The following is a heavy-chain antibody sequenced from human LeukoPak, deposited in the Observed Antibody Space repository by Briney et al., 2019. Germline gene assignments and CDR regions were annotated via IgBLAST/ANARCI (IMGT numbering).Heavy chain of an antibody. CDR3: ARANPRKYCSGGSCSKVYYYYYGMDV. CDR2: INHSGST. D-gene: IGHD2-15*01. V-gene: IGHV4-34*01. J-gene: IGHJ6*02. CDR1: GGSFSGYY. Sequence: SETLCLTCAVYGGSFSGYYWSWIRQPPGKGLEWVGEINHSGSTNYNPSLKSRVTISVDTSKNQFSLTLSSVTAADTAVYYCARANPRKYCSGGSCSKVYYYYYGMDVWGQGATVTVSS.